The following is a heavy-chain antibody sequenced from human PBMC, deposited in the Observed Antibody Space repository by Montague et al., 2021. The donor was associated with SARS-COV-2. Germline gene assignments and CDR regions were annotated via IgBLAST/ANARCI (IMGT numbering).Heavy chain of an antibody. Sequence: SLRLSCAASGFTFSSYAMHWVRQAPGKGLEWVAVISYDGSNKYYXXSVKGQFTISRDNSKNTLYLQMNSLRAEDTAVYYCARSAWGGYRDAFDIWGQGTMVTVSS. CDR2: ISYDGSNK. CDR3: ARSAWGGYRDAFDI. CDR1: GFTFSSYA. V-gene: IGHV3-30-3*01. J-gene: IGHJ3*02. D-gene: IGHD3-16*02.